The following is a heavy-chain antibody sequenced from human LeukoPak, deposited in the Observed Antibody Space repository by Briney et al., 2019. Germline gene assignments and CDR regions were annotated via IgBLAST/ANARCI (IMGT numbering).Heavy chain of an antibody. Sequence: PSETLSLTCTVSGGSISSGNYYWSWIRQPAGKGLEWIARIYTSGSTNYNPSLKSRVTISVDTSKNQFSPNLGSVTAADTAVYYCARERRYCSGGSCYDFDYWGQGTLVTVSS. CDR3: ARERRYCSGGSCYDFDY. CDR1: GGSISSGNYY. J-gene: IGHJ4*02. CDR2: IYTSGST. D-gene: IGHD2-15*01. V-gene: IGHV4-61*02.